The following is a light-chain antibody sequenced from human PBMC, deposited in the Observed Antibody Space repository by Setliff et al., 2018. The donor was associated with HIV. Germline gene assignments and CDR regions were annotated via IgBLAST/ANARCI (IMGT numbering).Light chain of an antibody. Sequence: QSALAQPASVSGSPGQSITISCTGTSSDVGSYDLVSWYQQHPGKAPKVMIYEVGKRPSGVSNRFSGSKSGNTASLTISGLQAEDEADYYCCSYAGSSTFVFGIGTKVTVL. V-gene: IGLV2-23*02. CDR3: CSYAGSSTFV. CDR1: SSDVGSYDL. J-gene: IGLJ1*01. CDR2: EVG.